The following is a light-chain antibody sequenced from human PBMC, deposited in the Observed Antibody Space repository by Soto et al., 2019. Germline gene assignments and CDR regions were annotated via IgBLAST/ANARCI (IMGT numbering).Light chain of an antibody. J-gene: IGKJ1*01. CDR2: DTS. CDR1: QFVSSR. CDR3: QEYIQWPPGM. V-gene: IGKV3-15*01. Sequence: DIVLTQSPGTLSLSPGERVTLSCRASQFVSSRLAWYQQRPGQVPRLLIYDTSTRAPGISARFSGSGSGTEFTLTISSLQSEDFAVYYCQEYIQWPPGMFGPGTKVDIK.